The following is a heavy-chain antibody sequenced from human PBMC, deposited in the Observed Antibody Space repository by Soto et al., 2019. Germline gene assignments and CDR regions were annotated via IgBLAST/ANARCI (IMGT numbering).Heavy chain of an antibody. J-gene: IGHJ4*02. Sequence: PGGSLRLSCAASGFTFSSYAMSWVRQAPGKGLEWVSAISGSGGSTYYADSVKGRFTISRDNSKNTLYLQMNSLRAEDTAVYYCAKDSAKFDILTGLPDYWGQGTLVTVSS. CDR1: GFTFSSYA. CDR3: AKDSAKFDILTGLPDY. CDR2: ISGSGGST. D-gene: IGHD3-9*01. V-gene: IGHV3-23*01.